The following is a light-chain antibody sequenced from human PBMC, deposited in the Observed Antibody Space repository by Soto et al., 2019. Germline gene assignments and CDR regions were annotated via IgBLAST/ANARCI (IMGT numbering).Light chain of an antibody. Sequence: DIQMTQSPSSLSASVGDRVTITCRASQNINFYLNWFQQKPGKAPKVVIYAASSLQVGVPSRFSGSGSGTDFTLTISSLQPEDFAVYYCQPYNNRPLTLGGGTKVDIK. CDR3: QPYNNRPLT. V-gene: IGKV1-39*01. CDR2: AAS. CDR1: QNINFY. J-gene: IGKJ4*01.